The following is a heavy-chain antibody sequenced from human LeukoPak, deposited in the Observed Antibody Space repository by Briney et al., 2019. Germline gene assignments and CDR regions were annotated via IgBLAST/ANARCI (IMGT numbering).Heavy chain of an antibody. J-gene: IGHJ4*02. CDR2: VSDGGGST. V-gene: IGHV3-23*01. CDR1: GFNFGNYA. D-gene: IGHD1-26*01. Sequence: GGSLRLSCAASGFNFGNYAMSWVRQAPGKGLEWVSGVSDGGGSTHYADSVKGRFTISRDTSKNTLYLQMNSLRVEDTAIYFRATGGYSGLFLFNYWGQGTLVTVSS. CDR3: ATGGYSGLFLFNY.